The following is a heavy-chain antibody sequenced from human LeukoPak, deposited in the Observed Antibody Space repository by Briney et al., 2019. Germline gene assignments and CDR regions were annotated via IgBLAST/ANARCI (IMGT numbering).Heavy chain of an antibody. CDR1: GFTFSRYS. CDR3: ARVAEAAAFDY. J-gene: IGHJ4*02. D-gene: IGHD6-13*01. V-gene: IGHV3-21*01. CDR2: ISSSSSYI. Sequence: KTGGSLRLSCAASGFTFSRYSMNWVRQAPGKGLEWVSSISSSSSYIYYADSVKGRFTISRDNAKNSLYLQMNSLRVEDTAVYYCARVAEAAAFDYWGQGTLVTVSS.